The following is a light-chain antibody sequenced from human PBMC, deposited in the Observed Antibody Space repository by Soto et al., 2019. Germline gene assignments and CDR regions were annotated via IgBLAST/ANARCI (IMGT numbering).Light chain of an antibody. V-gene: IGKV3-15*01. CDR2: GAS. CDR3: QQYNNWPPIT. CDR1: QSVSIN. Sequence: ETVMTQSPATLSVSPGEGATLSCRASQSVSINLAWYQQKPGQAPRLLIYGASTRATGIPARFSGSGSGTEFTLTVSSLPSEDFAVYYCQQYNNWPPITFGQGTRLEIK. J-gene: IGKJ5*01.